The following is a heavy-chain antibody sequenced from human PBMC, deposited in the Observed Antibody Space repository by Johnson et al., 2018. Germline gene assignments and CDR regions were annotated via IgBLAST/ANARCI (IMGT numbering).Heavy chain of an antibody. CDR3: ARDTVDGWSHI. J-gene: IGHJ3*02. CDR1: GFTFSSYA. Sequence: EVQLLESGGGLVQPGGSLRLSCAASGFTFSSYAMSWVRQAPGKGLEWGSAMSGSGGSTYYADSVKGRFTISRDNSKNTLYLQMNSLRAEDTAVYYCARDTVDGWSHIWGQGTMVTVSS. V-gene: IGHV3-23*01. CDR2: MSGSGGST. D-gene: IGHD6-19*01.